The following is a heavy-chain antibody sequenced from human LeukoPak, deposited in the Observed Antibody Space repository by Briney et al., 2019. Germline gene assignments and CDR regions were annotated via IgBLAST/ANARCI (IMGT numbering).Heavy chain of an antibody. CDR3: ARAPIQTSAFNWFDP. V-gene: IGHV1-69*13. CDR1: GGTFSSYA. J-gene: IGHJ5*02. CDR2: IIPIFGTA. Sequence: ASVKVSCKASGGTFSSYAISWVRQAPGQGLEWMGGIIPIFGTANYAQKFPGRVTITADESTSTAYMELSSLRSEDTAVYYCARAPIQTSAFNWFDPWGQGTLVTVSS.